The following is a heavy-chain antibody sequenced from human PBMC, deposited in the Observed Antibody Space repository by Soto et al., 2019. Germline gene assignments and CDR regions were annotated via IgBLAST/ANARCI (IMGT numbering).Heavy chain of an antibody. V-gene: IGHV1-2*02. CDR1: GYTFTGYY. Sequence: QVQLVQSGAEVKKPGASVKVSCKASGYTFTGYYMHWVRQAPGQGLEWMGWINPNSGGTNYAQKLQGGVTMTRDRSMSKADVGLSRVKSDDTGVDYCARAGRWYDILTGYRKNYYYGRDVWGQGTTVTVSS. CDR2: INPNSGGT. CDR3: ARAGRWYDILTGYRKNYYYGRDV. J-gene: IGHJ6*02. D-gene: IGHD3-9*01.